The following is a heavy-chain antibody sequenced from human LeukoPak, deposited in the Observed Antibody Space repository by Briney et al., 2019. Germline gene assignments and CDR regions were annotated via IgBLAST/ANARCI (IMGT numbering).Heavy chain of an antibody. Sequence: GASVKVSCKAFGYTFTGYYMHWVRQAPGQGLEWMGIINPSGGSTTYAQKFQGRVTMTRDTSTRTVYMELSSLRSEDTAVYYCARAYADYVPFDYWGQGTLVTVSS. J-gene: IGHJ4*02. CDR1: GYTFTGYY. V-gene: IGHV1-46*01. D-gene: IGHD4-17*01. CDR2: INPSGGST. CDR3: ARAYADYVPFDY.